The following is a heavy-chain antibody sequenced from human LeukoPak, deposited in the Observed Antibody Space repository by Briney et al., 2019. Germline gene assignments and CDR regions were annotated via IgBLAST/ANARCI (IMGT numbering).Heavy chain of an antibody. Sequence: GGSLRLSCAASGFSSSTYEVHWVPQPPGKGLEWVSAIGVAGDTFYRGSVKGRFTISREDAKPSVYLQMNSLRAGDTAVYYCAREVKGEALGAFDIWGHGTLVTVSS. CDR2: IGVAGDT. CDR3: AREVKGEALGAFDI. V-gene: IGHV3-13*01. J-gene: IGHJ3*02. CDR1: GFSSSTYE. D-gene: IGHD1-26*01.